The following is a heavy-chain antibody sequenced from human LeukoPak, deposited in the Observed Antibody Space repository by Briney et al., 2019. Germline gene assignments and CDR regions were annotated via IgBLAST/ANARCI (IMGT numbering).Heavy chain of an antibody. D-gene: IGHD6-13*01. CDR2: ISGSSRHK. Sequence: GGSLRLSCAASGFTFSSYNMNWVRQAPGKGLEWVSSISGSSRHKYYADSVKGRFTISRDNAKNSLYLQMNSLRAEDTAVYYCARTANFAAGYYIDYWGQGTLVTVSS. J-gene: IGHJ4*02. CDR1: GFTFSSYN. CDR3: ARTANFAAGYYIDY. V-gene: IGHV3-21*01.